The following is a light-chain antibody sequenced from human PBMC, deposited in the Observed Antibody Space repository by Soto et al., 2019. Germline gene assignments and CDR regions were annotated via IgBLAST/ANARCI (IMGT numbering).Light chain of an antibody. CDR2: EGS. Sequence: VLTQPASVSGSPGQSITISCTGTSSDVGSYNLVSWYQQHPGKAPKLMIYEGSKRPSGVSNRFSGSKSGNTASLTISGLQAEDEADYYCCSYAGTTPPLVFGTVTNLTVL. CDR1: SSDVGSYNL. V-gene: IGLV2-23*01. CDR3: CSYAGTTPPLV. J-gene: IGLJ1*01.